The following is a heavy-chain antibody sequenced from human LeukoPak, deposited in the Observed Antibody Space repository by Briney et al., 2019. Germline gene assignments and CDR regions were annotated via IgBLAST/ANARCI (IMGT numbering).Heavy chain of an antibody. CDR1: GFTFSSYG. CDR3: ASRRGTRDAFDI. J-gene: IGHJ3*02. CDR2: ISYDGSNK. D-gene: IGHD3-10*01. V-gene: IGHV3-30*03. Sequence: GGSLRLSCAASGFTFSSYGMHWVRQAPGKGLEWVAVISYDGSNKYYADSVKGRFTISRDNSKNTLYLQMNSLRAEDTAVYYCASRRGTRDAFDIWGQGIMVTVSS.